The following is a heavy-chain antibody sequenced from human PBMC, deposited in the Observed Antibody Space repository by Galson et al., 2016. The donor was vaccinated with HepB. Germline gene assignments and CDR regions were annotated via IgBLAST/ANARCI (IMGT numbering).Heavy chain of an antibody. V-gene: IGHV5-51*01. J-gene: IGHJ3*02. CDR2: IYPGDSDT. D-gene: IGHD3-9*01. CDR3: ARGKGNFDWLGDAFDM. CDR1: GYSFTTYW. Sequence: QSGAEVKKPGESLKISCKGSGYSFTTYWIGWVRQMPGKGLEWMGIIYPGDSDTKYSPSFQGQVTISADKSITTAFLQWSSLQASDTAIYYCARGKGNFDWLGDAFDMWGQGTMVTVSS.